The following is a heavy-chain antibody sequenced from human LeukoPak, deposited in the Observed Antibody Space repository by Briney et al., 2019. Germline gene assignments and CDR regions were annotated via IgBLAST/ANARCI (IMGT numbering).Heavy chain of an antibody. CDR1: GGSFSGYY. Sequence: SETLSLTCAVYGGSFSGYYWSWIRQPPGKGLEWIGEINHSGSTNYNPSLKSRVTISVDTSKNQFSLKLSSVTAADTAVYYCSSGYYHDAFDIWGQGTMVTVSS. CDR2: INHSGST. D-gene: IGHD3-22*01. J-gene: IGHJ3*02. CDR3: SSGYYHDAFDI. V-gene: IGHV4-34*01.